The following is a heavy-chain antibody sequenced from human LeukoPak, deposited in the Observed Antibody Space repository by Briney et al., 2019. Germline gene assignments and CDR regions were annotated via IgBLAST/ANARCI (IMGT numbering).Heavy chain of an antibody. D-gene: IGHD4-11*01. J-gene: IGHJ5*02. CDR1: GGSISSGGYY. CDR3: ARVIGGGTVTTAWFDP. Sequence: SETLSLTCTISGGSISSGGYYWSWIRQHPGKGLEWIGYIYYSGSTYYNPSLKSRVTISVDTSKNQFSLKLSSVTAADTAVYYCARVIGGGTVTTAWFDPWGQGTLVTVSS. V-gene: IGHV4-31*03. CDR2: IYYSGST.